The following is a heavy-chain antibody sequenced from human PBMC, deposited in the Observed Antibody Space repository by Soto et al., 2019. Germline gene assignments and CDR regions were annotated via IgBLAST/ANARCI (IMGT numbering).Heavy chain of an antibody. CDR3: AKNGWYSADI. CDR2: IFHSETT. J-gene: IGHJ3*02. CDR1: GASVSSDNW. D-gene: IGHD6-19*01. V-gene: IGHV4-4*02. Sequence: QMRLQESGPGLVKPSGTLSLACAVSGASVSSDNWWSWVRQPPGKGLEWIGEIFHSETTNYNPSLKSRATISVAKSKNQFSLTLTSVTAADTAVYYCAKNGWYSADIWGQGTMVTVSS.